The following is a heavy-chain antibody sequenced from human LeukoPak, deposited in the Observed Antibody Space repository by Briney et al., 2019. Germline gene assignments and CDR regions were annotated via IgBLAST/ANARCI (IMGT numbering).Heavy chain of an antibody. CDR3: ARWGNLGYASGFFDF. CDR2: IHYSGST. D-gene: IGHD5-12*01. V-gene: IGHV4-31*03. J-gene: IGHJ4*02. CDR1: GDLISNGANY. Sequence: SETLSLTCTVSGDLISNGANYWSCLRQHPGKGLEWIGYIHYSGSTYYNPSLKNRLSVSVDTSDNQFSLKLRSVTAADTAVYYCARWGNLGYASGFFDFWGQGRLVTVSS.